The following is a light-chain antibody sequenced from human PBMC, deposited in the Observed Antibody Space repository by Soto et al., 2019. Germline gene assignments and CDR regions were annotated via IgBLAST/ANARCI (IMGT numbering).Light chain of an antibody. J-gene: IGKJ1*01. CDR1: QSVSSY. CDR2: DAS. V-gene: IGKV3-11*01. Sequence: EIVLTQSPATLSLSPGERATLSCRASQSVSSYLAWYQHKPGQAPRLLIYDASKRATGIPDRFSGSGSGTDFTLTISSLGPEDFAVYYCKQRSNWPPTWTFGQGNRVEIK. CDR3: KQRSNWPPTWT.